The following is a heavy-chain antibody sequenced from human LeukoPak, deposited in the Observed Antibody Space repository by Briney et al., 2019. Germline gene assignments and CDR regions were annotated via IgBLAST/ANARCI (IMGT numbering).Heavy chain of an antibody. Sequence: SETLSLTCAVSGGSISSSYWSWIRQSPGKGLEWIGYIHTAGRTNYNSSLKSRVTISVDTSKNQFSLKLSSVTAADTAVYYCARQSSEAGTHGFDPWGQGTLVTVSS. V-gene: IGHV4-4*09. J-gene: IGHJ5*02. D-gene: IGHD6-19*01. CDR2: IHTAGRT. CDR3: ARQSSEAGTHGFDP. CDR1: GGSISSSY.